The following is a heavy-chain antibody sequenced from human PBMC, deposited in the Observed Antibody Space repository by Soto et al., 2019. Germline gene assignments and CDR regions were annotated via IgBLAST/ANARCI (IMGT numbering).Heavy chain of an antibody. Sequence: QVQLVESGGGVVQPGRSLRLSCAASGFTFSSYAMHWVRQAPGKGLEWVAVISYDVSNKYYADSVKGRFTISRDNSKNTLYLQMNSLRAEDTAVYYCARAYCGGDCYLGYCDYWGQGTLVTVSS. D-gene: IGHD2-21*02. CDR1: GFTFSSYA. J-gene: IGHJ4*02. CDR2: ISYDVSNK. V-gene: IGHV3-30-3*01. CDR3: ARAYCGGDCYLGYCDY.